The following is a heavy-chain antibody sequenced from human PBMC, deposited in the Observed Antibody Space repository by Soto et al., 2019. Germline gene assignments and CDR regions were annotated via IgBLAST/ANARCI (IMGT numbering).Heavy chain of an antibody. Sequence: SETLSLTCAVSGGSISSSNWWSWVRQPPGKGLEWIGEIYHSGSTNYNPSLKSRVTISVDKSKNQFSLKLSSVTAADTAVYYCARGAPIAVAGTASLNFDYWGQGTLVTVSS. CDR3: ARGAPIAVAGTASLNFDY. CDR2: IYHSGST. J-gene: IGHJ4*02. CDR1: GGSISSSNW. D-gene: IGHD6-19*01. V-gene: IGHV4-4*02.